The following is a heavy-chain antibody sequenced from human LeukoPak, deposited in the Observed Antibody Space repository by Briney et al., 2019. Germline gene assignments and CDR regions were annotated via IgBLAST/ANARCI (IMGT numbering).Heavy chain of an antibody. D-gene: IGHD2-2*01. J-gene: IGHJ4*02. CDR3: ARVGCSSTNCYDFDY. CDR1: GFTFSTYG. CDR2: ISSSSSYI. V-gene: IGHV3-21*01. Sequence: GGSLRLSCAASGFTFSTYGMNWVRQAPGKGLEWVSSISSSSSYIYYADSVKGRFTISRDNAKNSLYLQLNSMRADEPAVYYCARVGCSSTNCYDFDYWGQGTLVTVSS.